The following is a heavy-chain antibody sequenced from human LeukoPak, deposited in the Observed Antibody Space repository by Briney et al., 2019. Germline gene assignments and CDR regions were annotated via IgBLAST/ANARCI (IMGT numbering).Heavy chain of an antibody. V-gene: IGHV1-2*04. CDR3: ARAGDYGDFSFDY. CDR2: INPNSGGT. D-gene: IGHD4-17*01. J-gene: IGHJ4*02. CDR1: GYTFTSYY. Sequence: GASVKVSCKASGYTFTSYYMHWVRQAPGQGLEWMGIINPNSGGTNYAQKFQGWVTMTRDTSISTAYMELSRLRSDDTAVYYCARAGDYGDFSFDYWGQGTLVTVSS.